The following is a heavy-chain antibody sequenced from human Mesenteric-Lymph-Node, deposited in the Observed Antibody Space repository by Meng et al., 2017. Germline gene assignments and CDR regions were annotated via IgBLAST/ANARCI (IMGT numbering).Heavy chain of an antibody. J-gene: IGHJ4*02. CDR1: GGAVSSGSYY. CDR2: IFYSEST. Sequence: QVVWQETGPGLGKPSATLSLPCTVSGGAVSSGSYYWSWIRQPPGKGLEWIGYIFYSESTNYNPSLKSRVTISVDTSKHQFSLKLSSVTAADTAIYYCARAVYTSYGIDYWGQGALVTVSS. D-gene: IGHD2-2*02. CDR3: ARAVYTSYGIDY. V-gene: IGHV4-61*01.